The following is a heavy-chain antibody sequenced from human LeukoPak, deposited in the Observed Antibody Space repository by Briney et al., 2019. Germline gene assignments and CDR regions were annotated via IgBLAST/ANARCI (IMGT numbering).Heavy chain of an antibody. V-gene: IGHV4-59*01. D-gene: IGHD6-6*01. Sequence: SETLSLTCTVSGGSISSYYWSWIRQPPGKGLEWIGYIYYSGSTNYNPSLKSRVAISVDTSKNQFSLKLGSVTAADTAVYYCARVEYSSPPPYYYYYYGMDVWGQGTTVTVSS. CDR3: ARVEYSSPPPYYYYYYGMDV. CDR1: GGSISSYY. J-gene: IGHJ6*02. CDR2: IYYSGST.